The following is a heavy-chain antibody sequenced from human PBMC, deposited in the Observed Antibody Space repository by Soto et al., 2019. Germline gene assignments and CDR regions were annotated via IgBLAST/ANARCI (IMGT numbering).Heavy chain of an antibody. CDR3: AHRDSTGTTTYFDS. V-gene: IGHV2-5*02. J-gene: IGHJ4*02. Sequence: QITLKEAGPTLVKPTETLTLTCTFSGFSFTTTRMGVGWTRQPPGKALEWLAIIYWDGESRYNPLLRRRPTLTEDPSKNQVVLTMTNMHPKDTATYYCAHRDSTGTTTYFDSWGQGIPVTVAS. CDR1: GFSFTTTRMG. D-gene: IGHD1-1*01. CDR2: IYWDGES.